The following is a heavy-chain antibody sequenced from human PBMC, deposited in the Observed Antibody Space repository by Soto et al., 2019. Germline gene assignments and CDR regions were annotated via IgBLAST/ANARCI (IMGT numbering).Heavy chain of an antibody. CDR1: RYXFTNYL. CDR3: ARVQVGSIIDY. Sequence: PXEXLKISCRSSRYXFTNYLLVWVRQIPGKGLEWMGIIYPADSDTKYGPSFQGKVTISVQKSISTAYLKWSSLKASDSAMYYCARVQVGSIIDYWGQGTLAPVSS. CDR2: IYPADSDT. D-gene: IGHD1-26*01. J-gene: IGHJ4*02. V-gene: IGHV5-51*01.